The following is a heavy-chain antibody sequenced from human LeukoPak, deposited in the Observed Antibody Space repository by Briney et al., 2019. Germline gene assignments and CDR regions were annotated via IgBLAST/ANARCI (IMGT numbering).Heavy chain of an antibody. CDR1: GFTFSSYA. Sequence: GGSLRLSCAASGFTFSSYAMHWVRQAPGKGLEWVAVISYDGSNKYYADSVKGRFTISRDNSKNTLYLQMNSLRAEDTAVYYCAKDLTSNYYDSSGPNWFDPWGQGTLVTVSS. D-gene: IGHD3-22*01. CDR3: AKDLTSNYYDSSGPNWFDP. V-gene: IGHV3-30-3*01. CDR2: ISYDGSNK. J-gene: IGHJ5*02.